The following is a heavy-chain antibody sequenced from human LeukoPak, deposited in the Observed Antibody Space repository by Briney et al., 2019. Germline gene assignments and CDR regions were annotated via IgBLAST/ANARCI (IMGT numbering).Heavy chain of an antibody. J-gene: IGHJ4*02. D-gene: IGHD3-10*01. CDR3: ARGATMVRSIYYFDY. V-gene: IGHV4-31*03. Sequence: SETLSLTCTVPGGSISSGGYYWSWIRQHPGKGLEWIGYIYYSGSTYYNPSLKSRVTISVDTSKNQFSLKLSSVTAADTAVYYCARGATMVRSIYYFDYWGQGTLVTVSS. CDR1: GGSISSGGYY. CDR2: IYYSGST.